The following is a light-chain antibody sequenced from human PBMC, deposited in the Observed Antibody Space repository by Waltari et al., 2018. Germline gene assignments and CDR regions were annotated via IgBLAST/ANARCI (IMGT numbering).Light chain of an antibody. V-gene: IGKV1-39*01. CDR1: QKINGY. J-gene: IGKJ5*01. CDR2: GAS. CDR3: QQTYSTPGIT. Sequence: DIQMTQSPSSLSASVGDRVTITCRAGQKINGYLNWYQHKPGKAPKLLIYGASNLQTGVPSRFSGSESGTDFTLTINRLQPEDFATYFWQQTYSTPGITFGQGTRLEI.